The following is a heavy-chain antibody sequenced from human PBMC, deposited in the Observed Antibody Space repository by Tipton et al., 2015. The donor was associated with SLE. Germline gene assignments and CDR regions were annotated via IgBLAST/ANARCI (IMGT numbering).Heavy chain of an antibody. J-gene: IGHJ1*01. CDR2: FDPEDGET. D-gene: IGHD3-10*01. CDR1: GYTLTELS. Sequence: QLVQSGAEVKKPGASVKVSCKVSGYTLTELSMHWVRQAPGKGLEWMGGFDPEDGETIYAQKFQGRVTMTEDTSTDTAYMELSSLRSEDTAVYYCATAQYYYGSGSYYTGYFQHWGQGTLVTVSS. CDR3: ATAQYYYGSGSYYTGYFQH. V-gene: IGHV1-24*01.